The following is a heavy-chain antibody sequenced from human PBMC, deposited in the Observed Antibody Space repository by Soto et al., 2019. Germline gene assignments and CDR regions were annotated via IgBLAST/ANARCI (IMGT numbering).Heavy chain of an antibody. Sequence: GGSLRLSCAASGFTFISYAMSWVRQAPWKGLEWVSGINWNGGSTGYADSVKGRFTISRDNAKNSLYLQMNSLRAEDTALYHCARRLWFGEFHDAFDIWGQGTMVTVSS. CDR2: INWNGGST. CDR3: ARRLWFGEFHDAFDI. J-gene: IGHJ3*02. D-gene: IGHD3-10*01. V-gene: IGHV3-20*01. CDR1: GFTFISYA.